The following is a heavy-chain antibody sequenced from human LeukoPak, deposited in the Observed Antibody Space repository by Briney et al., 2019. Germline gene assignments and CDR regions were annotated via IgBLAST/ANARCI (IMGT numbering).Heavy chain of an antibody. D-gene: IGHD6-13*01. CDR1: GFTVSSNY. V-gene: IGHV3-53*01. CDR3: ARGAAAGTGVFDY. Sequence: GSLRLSCAASGFTVSSNYMSWVRQAPGKGLEWVSVIYSGGSTYYADSVKGRFTISRDNSKNTLYLQMNSLRAEDTAVHYCARGAAAGTGVFDYWGQGTLVTVSS. J-gene: IGHJ4*02. CDR2: IYSGGST.